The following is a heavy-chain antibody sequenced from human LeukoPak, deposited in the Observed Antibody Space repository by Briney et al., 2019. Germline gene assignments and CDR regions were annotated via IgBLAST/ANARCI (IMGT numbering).Heavy chain of an antibody. V-gene: IGHV3-7*01. Sequence: GGSLRLSCAASGFSISTFWMSWVRQAPGKGLEWVANIKQDGTEKYYVDSVRGRFTISRDNAENSLYPQMNSLRAEDTAVYYCARGPSVVISAPDYWGQGTLVTVSS. CDR1: GFSISTFW. CDR3: ARGPSVVISAPDY. D-gene: IGHD2-21*01. CDR2: IKQDGTEK. J-gene: IGHJ4*02.